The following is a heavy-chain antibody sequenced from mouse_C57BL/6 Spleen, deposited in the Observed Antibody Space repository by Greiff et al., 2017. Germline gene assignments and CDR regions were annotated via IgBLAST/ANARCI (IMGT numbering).Heavy chain of an antibody. D-gene: IGHD1-1*01. Sequence: VKLQESGAELMKPGASVKLSCKATGYTFTGYWIEWVKQRPGHGLEWIGEILPGSGSTNYNEKFKGKATFTADTSSNTAYMQLSSLTTEDSAIYYCARKGNFDYYGSSSFDYWGQGTTLTVSS. J-gene: IGHJ2*01. V-gene: IGHV1-9*01. CDR3: ARKGNFDYYGSSSFDY. CDR2: ILPGSGST. CDR1: GYTFTGYW.